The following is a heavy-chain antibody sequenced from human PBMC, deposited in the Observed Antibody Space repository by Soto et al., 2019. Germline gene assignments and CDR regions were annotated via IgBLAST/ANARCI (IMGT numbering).Heavy chain of an antibody. D-gene: IGHD3-10*01. CDR2: ISGRGGST. Sequence: EVQLLESGGGLVQPGGSLRLSCAASGFTFSSYAMSWVRQAPGKGLEWVSAISGRGGSTYYADSVKGRFTISRDNSKNTLYLQMNSLRAEDTAVYYCAKDQRGYYYGSGPGDYFDYWDQGTMVTVSS. J-gene: IGHJ4*02. CDR3: AKDQRGYYYGSGPGDYFDY. V-gene: IGHV3-23*01. CDR1: GFTFSSYA.